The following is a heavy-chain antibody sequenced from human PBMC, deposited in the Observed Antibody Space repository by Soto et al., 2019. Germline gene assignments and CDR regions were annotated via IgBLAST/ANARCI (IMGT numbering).Heavy chain of an antibody. CDR1: GGSISNDNYY. J-gene: IGHJ5*02. V-gene: IGHV4-30-4*01. CDR3: DSSASPAPLYDASADFER. Sequence: SETLSLTCTVSGGSISNDNYYWIWIGQSTGKGLEGIAYIYYSGSTYYNPSLNSRLTISVDPSKNQFSLNLSSVTAADTAVYYCDSSASPAPLYDASADFERWGQGTLVTVSS. CDR2: IYYSGST. D-gene: IGHD3-22*01.